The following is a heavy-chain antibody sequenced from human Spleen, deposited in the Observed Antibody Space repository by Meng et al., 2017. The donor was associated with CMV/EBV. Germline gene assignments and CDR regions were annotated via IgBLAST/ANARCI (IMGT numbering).Heavy chain of an antibody. V-gene: IGHV4-61*01. CDR3: ARDLTGASDAFDI. D-gene: IGHD7-27*01. J-gene: IGHJ3*02. CDR2: IYYSGST. CDR1: GGSVSSGSYY. Sequence: SETLSLTCTVSGGSVSSGSYYWSWIRQPPGKGLEWIGYIYYSGSTNYNPSLKSRVTISVDTSKNQFSLKLSSVTAADTAVYYCARDLTGASDAFDIWGQGTMVTVSS.